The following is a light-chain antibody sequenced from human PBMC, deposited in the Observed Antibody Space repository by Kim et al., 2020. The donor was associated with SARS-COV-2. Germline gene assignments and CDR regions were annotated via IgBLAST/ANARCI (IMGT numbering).Light chain of an antibody. CDR2: GAS. Sequence: EIVLTQSPGTLSLSPGERATLSCRASQSVSSSYLALYQQKPGQAPRLLIYGASSRATGIPDRFSGSGSGTDFTLTISRLEPEDFAVYYCQQYGSSPRNTFGQGTKLEIK. V-gene: IGKV3-20*01. CDR3: QQYGSSPRNT. CDR1: QSVSSSY. J-gene: IGKJ2*01.